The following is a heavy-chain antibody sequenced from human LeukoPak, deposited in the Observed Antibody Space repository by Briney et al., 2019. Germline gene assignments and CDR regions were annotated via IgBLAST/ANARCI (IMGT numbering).Heavy chain of an antibody. CDR2: INHSGST. Sequence: SETLSLTCAVYGGSFSGYYWSWIRQPPGKGLEWIGEINHSGSTNYNPSLKSRVTISVDTSKNQFSLKLSSVTAADTAVYYCARRPAYYDSSGYYYYYYYMDVWGKGTTVTISS. CDR1: GGSFSGYY. J-gene: IGHJ6*03. CDR3: ARRPAYYDSSGYYYYYYYMDV. V-gene: IGHV4-34*01. D-gene: IGHD3-22*01.